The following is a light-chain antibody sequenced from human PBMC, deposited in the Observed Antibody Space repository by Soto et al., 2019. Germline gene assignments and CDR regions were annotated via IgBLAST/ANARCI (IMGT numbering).Light chain of an antibody. CDR3: HQYADSPLT. J-gene: IGKJ4*01. CDR2: DAS. CDR1: QSVAKSY. V-gene: IGKV3-20*01. Sequence: ETVLTQSPGTVSLSPGESATLSCRASQSVAKSYLAWFQHKPGQAPRLLIHDASSRATGIPDRFSGSGSGTDFTLTVSRLEPEDFAVYYCHQYADSPLTFGGGTRWIS.